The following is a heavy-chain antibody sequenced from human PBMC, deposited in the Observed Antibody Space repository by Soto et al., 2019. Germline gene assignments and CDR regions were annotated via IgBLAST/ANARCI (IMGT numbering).Heavy chain of an antibody. CDR3: ARDTGSLGKYQLLFSNYYYGMDV. CDR1: GFTFSSYA. D-gene: IGHD2-2*01. J-gene: IGHJ6*02. Sequence: QVQLVESGGGVVQPGRSLRLSCAASGFTFSSYAMHWVRQAPGKGLEWVAVISYDGSNKYYADSVKGRFTISRDNSKNTLYLQMNSLRAEDTAVYYCARDTGSLGKYQLLFSNYYYGMDVWGQGTTVTVSS. V-gene: IGHV3-30-3*01. CDR2: ISYDGSNK.